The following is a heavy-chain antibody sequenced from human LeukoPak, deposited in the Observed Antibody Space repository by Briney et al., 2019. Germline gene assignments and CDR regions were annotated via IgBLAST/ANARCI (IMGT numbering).Heavy chain of an antibody. J-gene: IGHJ5*02. V-gene: IGHV4-4*07. CDR2: IYTSGST. CDR3: ARGGIQLWSNNWVDP. CDR1: GGSISSYY. D-gene: IGHD5-18*01. Sequence: SETLSLTCTVSGGSISSYYWSWIRQPAGKGLEWIGRIYTSGSTNYNPSLRSRVTISVDTSKNQFSLKLSSVTAADTAVYYCARGGIQLWSNNWVDPWGQGILVTVSS.